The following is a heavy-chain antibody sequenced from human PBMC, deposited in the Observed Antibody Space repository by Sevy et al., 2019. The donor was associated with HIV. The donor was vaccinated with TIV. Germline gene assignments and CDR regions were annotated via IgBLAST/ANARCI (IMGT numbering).Heavy chain of an antibody. CDR1: GFTVSSNY. D-gene: IGHD6-6*01. CDR3: AREGYSSSPSLRDYGMHV. Sequence: GGSLRLSCAVSGFTVSSNYMTWVRQAPGRGLEWVSVISSGGSTFYADSVKGRFTISRDNSKNTLYLQMNSLRADDMAVYYCAREGYSSSPSLRDYGMHVWGQGTTVTVSS. J-gene: IGHJ6*02. CDR2: ISSGGST. V-gene: IGHV3-53*01.